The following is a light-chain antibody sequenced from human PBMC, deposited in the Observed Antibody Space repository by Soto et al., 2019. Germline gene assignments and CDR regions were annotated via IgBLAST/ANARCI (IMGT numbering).Light chain of an antibody. CDR3: QKYNSAPWT. J-gene: IGKJ1*01. Sequence: DIQMTQSPSSLSASVGDRVTITSRASQGISNFLAWHQQKPGKVPKLLIYAASTLQSGVPSRFSGSGSGTDFTLTITSLQPEDVATYYCQKYNSAPWTFGQGTKVEIK. V-gene: IGKV1-27*01. CDR2: AAS. CDR1: QGISNF.